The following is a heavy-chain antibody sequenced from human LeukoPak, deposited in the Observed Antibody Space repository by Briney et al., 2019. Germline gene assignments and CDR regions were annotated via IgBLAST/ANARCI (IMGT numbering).Heavy chain of an antibody. Sequence: SETLSLTCTVSGGSISSYYWSWIRQPPEKGLEWIGYTHYSGSTKYNPSLKSRLTMSLDTSKNQFSLRLSSVTAADTAVYYCARDGGAAAGKFDYWGQGTLVTVSS. V-gene: IGHV4-59*01. CDR1: GGSISSYY. CDR3: ARDGGAAAGKFDY. CDR2: THYSGST. D-gene: IGHD6-13*01. J-gene: IGHJ4*02.